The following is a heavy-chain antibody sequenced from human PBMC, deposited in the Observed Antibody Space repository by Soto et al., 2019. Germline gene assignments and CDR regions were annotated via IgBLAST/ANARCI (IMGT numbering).Heavy chain of an antibody. D-gene: IGHD6-13*01. V-gene: IGHV4-34*01. Sequence: SETLSLTCAVYGGSFSGYYWSWIRQPPGKGLEWIGEINHSGSTNYNPSLKSRVTISVDTSKNQFSLKLSSVTAADTAVYYCARRSSNRYYMDVWVKGTTVTVSS. J-gene: IGHJ6*03. CDR1: GGSFSGYY. CDR2: INHSGST. CDR3: ARRSSNRYYMDV.